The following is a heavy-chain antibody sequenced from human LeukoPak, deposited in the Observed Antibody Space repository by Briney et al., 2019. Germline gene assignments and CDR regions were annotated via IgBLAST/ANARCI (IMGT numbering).Heavy chain of an antibody. CDR2: ISWNSGSI. Sequence: GGSLRLSCAASGFTFDDYAMHWVRQAPGKGLEGVSGISWNSGSIGYADSVKGRFTISRDNAKNSLYLQMNSLRAEDMALYYCAKEQDGGFDYWGQGTLVTVSS. D-gene: IGHD3-16*01. CDR3: AKEQDGGFDY. V-gene: IGHV3-9*03. J-gene: IGHJ4*02. CDR1: GFTFDDYA.